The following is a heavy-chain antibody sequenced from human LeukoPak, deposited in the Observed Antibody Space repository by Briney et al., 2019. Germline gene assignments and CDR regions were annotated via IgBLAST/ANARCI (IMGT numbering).Heavy chain of an antibody. CDR1: GFTFSSYG. D-gene: IGHD6-19*01. CDR2: ISYDGSNK. J-gene: IGHJ4*02. Sequence: LRLSCAASGFTFSSYGMHWVCQAPGKGLEWVAVISYDGSNKYYADSVKGRFTISRDNSKNTLYLQMNSLRAEDTAVYYCAKSTSSPLYYFDYWGQGTLVTVSS. CDR3: AKSTSSPLYYFDY. V-gene: IGHV3-30*18.